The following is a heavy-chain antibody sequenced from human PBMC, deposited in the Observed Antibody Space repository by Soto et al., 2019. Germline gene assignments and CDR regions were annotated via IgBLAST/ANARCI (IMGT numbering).Heavy chain of an antibody. J-gene: IGHJ4*02. V-gene: IGHV1-2*04. CDR2: INPNSGGT. CDR3: ARVGRSGFGESDY. CDR1: GYTFTGYY. Sequence: ASVKVSCKASGYTFTGYYMHWVRQAPGQGLEWMGWINPNSGGTNYAQKFQGWVTMTRDTSISTAYMELSRLRSDDTAVYYCARVGRSGFGESDYWGQGTLVTVSS. D-gene: IGHD3-10*01.